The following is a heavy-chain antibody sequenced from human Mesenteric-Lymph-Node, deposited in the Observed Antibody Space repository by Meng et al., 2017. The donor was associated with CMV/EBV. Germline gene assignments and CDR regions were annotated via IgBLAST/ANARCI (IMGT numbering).Heavy chain of an antibody. D-gene: IGHD2-15*01. CDR1: GFTFSNYW. J-gene: IGHJ4*02. CDR3: ARAGGGFDY. Sequence: RGSLRLSCAASGFTFSNYWMHWVRQAPGKGLVWVSYVNNDGSITSYADSVKGRFTISRDNAKNTLYLQMNSLRAEDTAVYYCARAGGGFDYWGQGTLVTVSS. CDR2: VNNDGSIT. V-gene: IGHV3-74*01.